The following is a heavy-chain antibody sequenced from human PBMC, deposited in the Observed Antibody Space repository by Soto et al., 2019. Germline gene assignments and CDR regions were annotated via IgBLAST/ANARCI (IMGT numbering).Heavy chain of an antibody. CDR2: INAGNGNT. D-gene: IGHD3-3*01. CDR3: ARVLLEWYNWFDP. Sequence: ASVKVSCKASGYTFTSYAMHWLRQAPGQRLEWMGWINAGNGNTKYSQKFQGRVTITRDTSASTAYMELSSLRSEDTAVYYCARVLLEWYNWFDPWGQGTLVTVSS. J-gene: IGHJ5*02. V-gene: IGHV1-3*01. CDR1: GYTFTSYA.